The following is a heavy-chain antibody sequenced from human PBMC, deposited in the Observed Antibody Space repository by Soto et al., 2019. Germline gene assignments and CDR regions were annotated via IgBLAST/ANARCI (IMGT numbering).Heavy chain of an antibody. V-gene: IGHV3-74*01. CDR2: INSDGSST. CDR1: GFTFSSYW. D-gene: IGHD6-19*01. CDR3: ARQWPAAYYYYGMDV. J-gene: IGHJ6*02. Sequence: PGGSLRLSCAASGFTFSSYWMHWVRQAPGKGLVWVSRINSDGSSTSYADSVKGRFTISRDNAKNTLYLQMNSLRAEDMAVYYCARQWPAAYYYYGMDVWGQGTTVTVSS.